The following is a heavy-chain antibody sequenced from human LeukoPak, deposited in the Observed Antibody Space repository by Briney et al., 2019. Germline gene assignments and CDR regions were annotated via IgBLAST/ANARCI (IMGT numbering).Heavy chain of an antibody. D-gene: IGHD2-21*02. J-gene: IGHJ4*02. V-gene: IGHV1-2*02. CDR2: INPNSGGT. Sequence: ASVKVSCEASGYTYTGYYMHWVRQAPGQGHEWMGWINPNSGGTNYAQKFQGRVTMTRDTSISTAYMELSRLRSDDTAVYYCARGYCGGDCYYFDYWGQGTLVTVSS. CDR3: ARGYCGGDCYYFDY. CDR1: GYTYTGYY.